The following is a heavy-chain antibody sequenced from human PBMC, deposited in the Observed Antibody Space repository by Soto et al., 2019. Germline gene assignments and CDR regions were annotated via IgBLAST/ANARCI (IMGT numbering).Heavy chain of an antibody. CDR1: GFTFSSYA. Sequence: GGDLTLSCAASGFTFSSYAMSWVRQAPGKGLEWVSAISGSGGSTYYADSVKGRFTISRDNSKNTLYLQMNSLRSDDTAVYYCARDRGIAAAGYFQHWGQGTLVTVSS. J-gene: IGHJ1*01. D-gene: IGHD6-13*01. CDR2: ISGSGGST. CDR3: ARDRGIAAAGYFQH. V-gene: IGHV3-23*01.